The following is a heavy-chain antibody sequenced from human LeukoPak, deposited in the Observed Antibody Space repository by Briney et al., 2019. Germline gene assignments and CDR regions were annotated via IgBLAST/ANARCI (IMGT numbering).Heavy chain of an antibody. J-gene: IGHJ2*01. CDR3: ARLTAYFDL. Sequence: SETLSLTCTVSGLSISSSYWSWIRQPPGKGLEWIGYIYYSGSTNYNPSLKSRVTMSVDTSKNQFSLKVTSVTAADTAVYYCARLTAYFDLWGRGTLVTVSS. CDR1: GLSISSSY. V-gene: IGHV4-59*08. CDR2: IYYSGST.